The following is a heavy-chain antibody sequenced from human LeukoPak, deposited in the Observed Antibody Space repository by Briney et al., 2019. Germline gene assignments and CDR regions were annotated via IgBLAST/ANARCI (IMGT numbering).Heavy chain of an antibody. CDR2: IIPIFGTA. CDR3: ARDRKDYGGNSYYYYYYMDV. D-gene: IGHD4-23*01. J-gene: IGHJ6*03. Sequence: ASVKVSCKASGGTFSSYAISWVRQAPGQGLEWMGGIIPIFGTANYAQKFQGRVTITAGKSTSTAYMELSSLRSEDTAVYYCARDRKDYGGNSYYYYYYMDVWGKGTTVTVSS. CDR1: GGTFSSYA. V-gene: IGHV1-69*06.